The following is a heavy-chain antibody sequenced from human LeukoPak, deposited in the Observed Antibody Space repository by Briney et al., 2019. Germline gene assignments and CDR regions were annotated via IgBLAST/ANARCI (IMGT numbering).Heavy chain of an antibody. CDR3: AIPYSSGWLDAFDI. D-gene: IGHD6-19*01. V-gene: IGHV4-38-2*02. CDR2: IYHSGST. J-gene: IGHJ3*02. CDR1: GYSISSGYY. Sequence: PSETLSLTCTVSGYSISSGYYWGWIRQPPGKGLEWIGSIYHSGSTYYNPSLKSRVTISVDTYKNQFSLKLRSVTAADTAVYYCAIPYSSGWLDAFDIWGQGTMVTVSS.